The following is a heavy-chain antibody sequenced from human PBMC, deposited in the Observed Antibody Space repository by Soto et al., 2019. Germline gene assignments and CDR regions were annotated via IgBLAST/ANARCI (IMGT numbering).Heavy chain of an antibody. CDR2: ISGSGGST. CDR3: XNPPTTVTTFYYYGMDV. D-gene: IGHD4-17*01. CDR1: GFTFSSYA. J-gene: IGHJ6*02. V-gene: IGHV3-23*01. Sequence: PGGSLRLSCAASGFTFSSYAMSWVRQAPGKGLEWVSAISGSGGSTYYADSVKGRFTISRDNSKNTLYLQMNSLRAEDTAVYYCXNPPTTVTTFYYYGMDVWGQGTTVTVSS.